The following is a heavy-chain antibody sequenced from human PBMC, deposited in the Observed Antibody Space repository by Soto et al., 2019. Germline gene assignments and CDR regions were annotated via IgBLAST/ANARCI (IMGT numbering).Heavy chain of an antibody. D-gene: IGHD3-9*01. Sequence: GGSLRLSCAASGFTFSSYGMHWVRQAPGKGLEWVAVISYDGSNKYYADSVKGRFTIPRDNSKNTLYLQMNSLRAEDTAVYYCAKDYDILTGYYIRYYYGMDVWGQRTTVTVSS. CDR1: GFTFSSYG. J-gene: IGHJ6*02. V-gene: IGHV3-30*18. CDR2: ISYDGSNK. CDR3: AKDYDILTGYYIRYYYGMDV.